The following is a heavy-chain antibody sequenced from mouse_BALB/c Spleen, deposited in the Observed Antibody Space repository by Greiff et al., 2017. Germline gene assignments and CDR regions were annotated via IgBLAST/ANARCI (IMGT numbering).Heavy chain of an antibody. CDR2: ISSGGST. Sequence: EVKVEESGGGLVKPGGSLKLSCAASGFTFSSYAMSWVRQTPEKRLEWVASISSGGSTYYPDSVKGRFTISRDNARNILYLQMSSLRSEDTAMYYCAREDLAYYRYPYAMDYWGQGTSVTVSS. CDR3: AREDLAYYRYPYAMDY. V-gene: IGHV5-6-5*01. D-gene: IGHD2-14*01. J-gene: IGHJ4*01. CDR1: GFTFSSYA.